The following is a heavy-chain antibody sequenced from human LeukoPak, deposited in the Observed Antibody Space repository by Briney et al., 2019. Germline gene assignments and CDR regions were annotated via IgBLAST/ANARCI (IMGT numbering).Heavy chain of an antibody. J-gene: IGHJ4*02. D-gene: IGHD1-7*01. CDR3: AREVELELHLELYDY. Sequence: ASVKVSCKASGYTFTSYYMHWVRQAPGQGLEWMGIINPSGGSTSYAQKFQGRVTMTRDTSTSTVYMELSSLRSDDTAVYYCAREVELELHLELYDYWGQGTLVTVSS. V-gene: IGHV1-46*01. CDR1: GYTFTSYY. CDR2: INPSGGST.